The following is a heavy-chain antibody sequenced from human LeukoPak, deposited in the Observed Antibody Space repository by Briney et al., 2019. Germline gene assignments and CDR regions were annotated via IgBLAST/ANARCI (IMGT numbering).Heavy chain of an antibody. D-gene: IGHD3-22*01. V-gene: IGHV1-69*06. CDR3: ASGPPYYDSSGYYSGYFDY. J-gene: IGHJ4*02. CDR2: IIPIFGTA. CDR1: GGTFGSYA. Sequence: ASVKVSCKASGGTFGSYAISWVRQAPGQGLEWMGGIIPIFGTANYAQKFQGRVTITADKSTSTAYMELSSLRSEDTAVYYCASGPPYYDSSGYYSGYFDYWGQGTLVTVSS.